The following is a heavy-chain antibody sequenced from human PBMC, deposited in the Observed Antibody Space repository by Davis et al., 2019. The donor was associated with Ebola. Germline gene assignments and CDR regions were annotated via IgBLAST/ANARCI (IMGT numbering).Heavy chain of an antibody. CDR1: GFTFSSYG. J-gene: IGHJ5*02. D-gene: IGHD2-2*02. Sequence: GESLKISCGASGFTFSSYGMHWVRPAPGKGLEWVAVISYDGSNKYYADSVKGRFTISRDNSKNTLYLQMNSLRAEDTAVYYCARDGYCSSTSCYTIAPWFDPWGQGTLVTVSS. CDR2: ISYDGSNK. V-gene: IGHV3-30*03. CDR3: ARDGYCSSTSCYTIAPWFDP.